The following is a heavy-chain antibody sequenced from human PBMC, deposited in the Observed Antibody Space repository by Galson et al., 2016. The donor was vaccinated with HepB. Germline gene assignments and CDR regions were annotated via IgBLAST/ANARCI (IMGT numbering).Heavy chain of an antibody. Sequence: PALVKPTQTLTLTCPFSGFSLSPSGAGVGWIRQSPGKAPEWLAPIYWNDDKRYSQSLKSRLTITKDTSKNQVVLTLTNMDPVDTATYYCAHRRTSADYGSGKDHYFDYWGQGTLVTVSS. J-gene: IGHJ4*02. CDR1: GFSLSPSGAG. D-gene: IGHD3-10*01. CDR2: IYWNDDK. CDR3: AHRRTSADYGSGKDHYFDY. V-gene: IGHV2-5*01.